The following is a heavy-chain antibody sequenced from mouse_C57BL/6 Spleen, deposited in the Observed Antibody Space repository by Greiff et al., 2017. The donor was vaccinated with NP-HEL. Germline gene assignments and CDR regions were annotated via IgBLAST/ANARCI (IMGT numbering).Heavy chain of an antibody. V-gene: IGHV1-82*01. D-gene: IGHD1-1*01. Sequence: VQLQQSGPELVKPGASVKISCKASGYAFSSSWMNWVKQRPGKGLEWIGRIYPGDGDTNYNGKFKGKATLTADKSSSTSYMQLSSLTSEDSAVYFCSRREYYYGSSYDYYAMDYWVQGTSVTVSS. CDR3: SRREYYYGSSYDYYAMDY. CDR1: GYAFSSSW. J-gene: IGHJ4*01. CDR2: IYPGDGDT.